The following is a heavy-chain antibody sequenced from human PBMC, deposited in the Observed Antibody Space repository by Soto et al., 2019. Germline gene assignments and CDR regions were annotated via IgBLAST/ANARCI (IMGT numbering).Heavy chain of an antibody. J-gene: IGHJ5*02. D-gene: IGHD6-25*01. V-gene: IGHV4-39*01. CDR2: IYFTGNA. CDR1: GGSITRSSYF. CDR3: AGQTFTIAAASYGRSNWFDP. Sequence: PSETLSLTCIVSGGSITRSSYFWGWVRQPPGKGLEWIGTIYFTGNAYYTPSLKSRLTMSIDTSKNEFSLRLNSVTAADTAGYYCAGQTFTIAAASYGRSNWFDPWGPGTLVTVSS.